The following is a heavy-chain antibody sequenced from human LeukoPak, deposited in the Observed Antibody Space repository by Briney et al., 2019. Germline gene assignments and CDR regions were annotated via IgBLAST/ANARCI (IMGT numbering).Heavy chain of an antibody. J-gene: IGHJ4*02. CDR1: GYTFTGYF. D-gene: IGHD6-13*01. Sequence: ASVKVSCKASGYTFTGYFIHWVRQAPGQGLEWMGWTNPNSGGTSYAQKFQGRLTMTRDTSISTAYMELSSLTSDDTAVYFCARVGGSWYLRLGSWGQGTLVTVSS. CDR2: TNPNSGGT. CDR3: ARVGGSWYLRLGS. V-gene: IGHV1-2*02.